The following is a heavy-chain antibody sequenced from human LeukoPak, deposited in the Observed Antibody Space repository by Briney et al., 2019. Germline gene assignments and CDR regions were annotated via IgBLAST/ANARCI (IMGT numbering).Heavy chain of an antibody. CDR2: ISSSSSYI. V-gene: IGHV3-21*01. J-gene: IGHJ3*02. CDR3: ARDRRDDAFDI. CDR1: GFSFSSYD. Sequence: GGSLRLSCAASGFSFSSYDMNWVRQAPGKGLEWVSSISSSSSYIYYADSVKGRFTISRDNAKNSLYLQMNSLRAEDTAVYYCARDRRDDAFDIWGQGTMVTVSS.